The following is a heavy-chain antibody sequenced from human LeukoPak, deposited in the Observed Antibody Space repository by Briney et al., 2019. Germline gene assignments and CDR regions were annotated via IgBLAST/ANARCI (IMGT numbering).Heavy chain of an antibody. CDR3: ARVNSSSWWGDAFDI. J-gene: IGHJ3*02. V-gene: IGHV3-21*04. CDR1: GFTFSSYS. Sequence: GGSLRLSCAASGFTFSSYSMNWVRQAPGKGLEWVSSISSSSSYIYYADSVKGRFTISRDNAKNSLYLQMNSLRAEDTALYHCARVNSSSWWGDAFDIWGQGTMVTVSS. D-gene: IGHD6-13*01. CDR2: ISSSSSYI.